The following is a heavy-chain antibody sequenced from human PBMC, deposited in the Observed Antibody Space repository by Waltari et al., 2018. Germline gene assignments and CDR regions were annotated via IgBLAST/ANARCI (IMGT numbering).Heavy chain of an antibody. V-gene: IGHV3-23*04. Sequence: VRLVESGGGLVQPGGSLRLSCAASGFTFTSYARSWVSQVPGKWRECVPVSSGRGGATYYADSMKGRFTISRDNSKNTVYLQINSLRAEDTAIYYCKGQTDYWGQGTLVTVSS. CDR3: KGQTDY. J-gene: IGHJ4*02. CDR2: SSGRGGAT. CDR1: GFTFTSYA.